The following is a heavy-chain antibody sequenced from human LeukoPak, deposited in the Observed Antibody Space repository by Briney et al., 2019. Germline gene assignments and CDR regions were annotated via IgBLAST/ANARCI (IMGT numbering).Heavy chain of an antibody. D-gene: IGHD3-16*01. Sequence: SETLSLTCAVYGGSFSGYYWSWIRQPPGTGLEWIGEINHSGSSNYNPSRKSRVTISVDTSKNQFSLKLSSVTAADTAVYYCARDLRLGNFWSHQTYCFYYWGQGTLVTVSS. CDR2: INHSGSS. J-gene: IGHJ4*02. V-gene: IGHV4-34*01. CDR1: GGSFSGYY. CDR3: ARDLRLGNFWSHQTYCFYY.